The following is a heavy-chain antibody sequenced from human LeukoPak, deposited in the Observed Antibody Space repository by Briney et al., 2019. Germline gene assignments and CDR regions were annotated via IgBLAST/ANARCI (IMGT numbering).Heavy chain of an antibody. CDR1: GFTFSSYG. V-gene: IGHV3-30*18. CDR3: AKDPGYLDY. CDR2: ISYDGRNK. Sequence: GRSLRLSCATSGFTFSSYGMHWVRQAPGKGLEWVAVISYDGRNKYYADSVKRRFAISRDNSKNTVHLQMNSLRAGDTAVYYCAKDPGYLDYWGQGTLVTVSP. J-gene: IGHJ4*02. D-gene: IGHD2-15*01.